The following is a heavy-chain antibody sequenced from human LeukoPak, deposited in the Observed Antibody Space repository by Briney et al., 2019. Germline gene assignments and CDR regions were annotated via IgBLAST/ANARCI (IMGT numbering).Heavy chain of an antibody. CDR3: AKADDILTGSDY. D-gene: IGHD3-9*01. CDR1: GFTFSSYA. CDR2: ISGSGGST. V-gene: IGHV3-23*01. J-gene: IGHJ4*02. Sequence: GGSLRLSCAASGFTFSSYAMSWVRQAPGKGLEWVSAISGSGGSTYYADSVKGRFTISRDNSKNTLYLQMNSLRAEDAAVYYCAKADDILTGSDYWGQGTLVTVSS.